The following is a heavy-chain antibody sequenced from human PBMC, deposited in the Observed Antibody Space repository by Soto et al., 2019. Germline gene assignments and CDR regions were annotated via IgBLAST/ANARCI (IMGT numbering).Heavy chain of an antibody. Sequence: GESLKISCKGSGYSFTSYWIGWVRQMPGKGLEWMGIIYPGDSDTRYSPSFQGQVTISADKSISTAYLQWSSLEASDTAMYYCARHADYDILTGYYKEALGYWGQGTLVTVSS. CDR3: ARHADYDILTGYYKEALGY. CDR1: GYSFTSYW. CDR2: IYPGDSDT. D-gene: IGHD3-9*01. J-gene: IGHJ4*02. V-gene: IGHV5-51*01.